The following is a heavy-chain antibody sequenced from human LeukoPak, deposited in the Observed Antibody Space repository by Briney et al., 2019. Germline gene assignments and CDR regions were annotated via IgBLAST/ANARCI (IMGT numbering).Heavy chain of an antibody. Sequence: SETLSLTCAVYGGSFSGYYWSWIRQPPGKGLEWIGEINHSGSTNYNPSLKSRVTISVDTSKNQFSLKLSSVTAADTAVYYCARGARWTTVTGYYYYMDVWGKGTTATVSS. D-gene: IGHD4-11*01. V-gene: IGHV4-34*01. J-gene: IGHJ6*03. CDR2: INHSGST. CDR1: GGSFSGYY. CDR3: ARGARWTTVTGYYYYMDV.